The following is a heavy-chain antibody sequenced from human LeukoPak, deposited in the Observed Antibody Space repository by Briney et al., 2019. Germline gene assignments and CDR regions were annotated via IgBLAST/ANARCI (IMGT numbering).Heavy chain of an antibody. D-gene: IGHD3-3*01. J-gene: IGHJ6*02. V-gene: IGHV4-61*01. CDR3: ARGGYDFWSGYYRYYYGMDV. Sequence: SETLSLTCTVSGGSVSSGSYYWSWIRQPPGKGLEWIGYIYYSGSTNYNPSLKSRVTISVDTSKNQFSLKLSSVTAADTAVYYCARGGYDFWSGYYRYYYGMDVWGQGTTVTVSS. CDR2: IYYSGST. CDR1: GGSVSSGSYY.